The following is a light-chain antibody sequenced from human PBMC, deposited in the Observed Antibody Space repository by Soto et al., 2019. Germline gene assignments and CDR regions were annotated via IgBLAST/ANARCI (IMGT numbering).Light chain of an antibody. CDR2: GAS. J-gene: IGKJ4*01. V-gene: IGKV3-20*01. CDR3: QQYGSSPLT. CDR1: QSVSNNY. Sequence: EIVLTQSPGTLSLSPGERATLSCRASQSVSNNYLAWYQQKPGQAPRLLISGASSRATGIPDRFNGSGSGTDVPLTISRLEPEEFAVYYCQQYGSSPLTFGGGNNVDIK.